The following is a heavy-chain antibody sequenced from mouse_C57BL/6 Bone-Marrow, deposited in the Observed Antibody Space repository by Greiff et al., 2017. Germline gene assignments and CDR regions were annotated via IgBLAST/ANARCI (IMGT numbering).Heavy chain of an antibody. D-gene: IGHD2-2*01. V-gene: IGHV1-64*01. CDR1: GYTFTSYW. CDR2: IHPNSGST. CDR3: ARYGYYWCFDV. Sequence: VKLQQPGAELVKPGASVKLSCKASGYTFTSYWMHWVKQRPGQGLEWIGMIHPNSGSTNYNEKFKSKATLTVDKSSSTAYMQLSSLTSEDSAVYDCARYGYYWCFDVWGTGTTVTVSS. J-gene: IGHJ1*03.